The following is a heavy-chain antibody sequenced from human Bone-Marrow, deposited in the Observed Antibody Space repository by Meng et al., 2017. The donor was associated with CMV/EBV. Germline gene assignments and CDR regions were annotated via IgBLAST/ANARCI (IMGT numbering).Heavy chain of an antibody. D-gene: IGHD6-6*01. V-gene: IGHV4-34*01. CDR3: ARGFRPYWFDP. J-gene: IGHJ5*02. Sequence: GSLRLSCAVYGGSFSGYYWSWIRQPPGKGLEWIGEINHSGSTNYNPSLKSRVTISVDTSKNQFSLKLSSVTAADTAVYYCARGFRPYWFDPWGQGTRVTGSS. CDR1: GGSFSGYY. CDR2: INHSGST.